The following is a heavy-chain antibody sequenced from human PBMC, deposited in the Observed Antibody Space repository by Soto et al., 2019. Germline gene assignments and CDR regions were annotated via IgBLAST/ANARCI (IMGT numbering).Heavy chain of an antibody. CDR2: IYWDDDK. V-gene: IGHV2-5*02. CDR1: GFALSTSGVG. J-gene: IGHJ4*03. D-gene: IGHD2-2*01. CDR3: STRASIRGDADGGYVAS. Sequence: QITLEESGPPRVKPTQTLTLTCIFSGFALSTSGVGVGWIRQPPGKALEWLAFIYWDDDKRYSPSLRSRLTIPDDTSRQQVALTLSYRDPSDTSASFCSTRASIRGDADGGYVASWSQGSLVTVSS.